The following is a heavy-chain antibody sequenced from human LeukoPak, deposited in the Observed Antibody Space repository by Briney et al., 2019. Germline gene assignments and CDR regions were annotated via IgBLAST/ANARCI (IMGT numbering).Heavy chain of an antibody. CDR2: ISGSDDGT. J-gene: IGHJ4*02. Sequence: GGSLRLSCAASGLTFSNCGMTWVRQAPGKGLEWVSSISGSDDGTYYADSVKGRFTISRDNAKNSLYLQMNSLRDEDTAVYYCARDRHYYDSSGSHDYWGQGTLVTVSS. V-gene: IGHV3-23*01. CDR1: GLTFSNCG. D-gene: IGHD3-22*01. CDR3: ARDRHYYDSSGSHDY.